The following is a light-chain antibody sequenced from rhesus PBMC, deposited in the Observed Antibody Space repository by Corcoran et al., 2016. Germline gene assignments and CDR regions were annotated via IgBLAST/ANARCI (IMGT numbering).Light chain of an antibody. CDR2: GAS. CDR1: QSVNSY. Sequence: QVILTQSPATLSLSPGERATLSCRASQSVNSYLAWYQQKPGQAPRLLIYGASSRATGLPDRFSGSGSATDFTLTISSLEPEDIGVYYCYQHSSGWTFGQGTKVEIK. J-gene: IGKJ1*01. CDR3: YQHSSGWT. V-gene: IGKV3-10*01.